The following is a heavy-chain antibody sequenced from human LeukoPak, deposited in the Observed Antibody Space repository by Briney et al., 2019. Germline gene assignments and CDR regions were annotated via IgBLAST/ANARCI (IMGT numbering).Heavy chain of an antibody. V-gene: IGHV4-4*02. J-gene: IGHJ4*02. Sequence: TSSETLSLTCAVSGGSISSSNWWSWVRQPPGKGLEWIGEIYHSGSTNYNPSLKSRVTMSVDKSKNQFSLKLNFVTAADTAVYYCARDRGGYTYSHDYWGQGTLVTVSS. CDR1: GGSISSSNW. CDR2: IYHSGST. CDR3: ARDRGGYTYSHDY. D-gene: IGHD5-18*01.